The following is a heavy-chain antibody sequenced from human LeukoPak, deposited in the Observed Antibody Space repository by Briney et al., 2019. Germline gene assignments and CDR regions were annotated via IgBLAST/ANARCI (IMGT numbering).Heavy chain of an antibody. CDR3: AKGSSGYFFDL. D-gene: IGHD3-22*01. CDR2: ISNNGGGT. CDR1: GFIFNNYG. J-gene: IGHJ4*02. V-gene: IGHV3-23*01. Sequence: GGSLRLTCAASGFIFNNYGLVWVRQAPGKGLEWVSAISNNGGGTTYADFVKGRFSVSRDNSKNTLFLQMNSLRAEDTALYYCAKGSSGYFFDLWGQGTLVTVSS.